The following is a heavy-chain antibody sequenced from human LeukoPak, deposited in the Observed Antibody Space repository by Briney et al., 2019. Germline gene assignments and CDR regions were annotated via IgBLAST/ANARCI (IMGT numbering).Heavy chain of an antibody. CDR3: ARSGDHYYDSSGYYEAFDI. D-gene: IGHD3-22*01. CDR2: IYYSGST. CDR1: GGSISIYY. J-gene: IGHJ3*02. V-gene: IGHV4-59*08. Sequence: PSETLSLTCTVSGGSISIYYWSWIRQPPGKGLEWIGYIYYSGSTNYNPSLKSRVTISVDTSKNQFSLKLSSVTAADTAVYYCARSGDHYYDSSGYYEAFDIWGQGTMVTVSS.